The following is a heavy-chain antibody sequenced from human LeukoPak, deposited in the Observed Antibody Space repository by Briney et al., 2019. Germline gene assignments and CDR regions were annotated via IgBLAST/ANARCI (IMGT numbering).Heavy chain of an antibody. CDR1: GFTFSSYG. CDR3: AKDRWRWLQSYFDY. V-gene: IGHV3-23*01. J-gene: IGHJ4*02. D-gene: IGHD5-24*01. CDR2: ISNSGGST. Sequence: GGSLRLSCAASGFTFSSYGLSWVRQAPGKGLEWVSAISNSGGSTYYADSVKGRFTISSDNSKNTLYLQMNSLRAEDTAVYYCAKDRWRWLQSYFDYWGQGTLVTVSS.